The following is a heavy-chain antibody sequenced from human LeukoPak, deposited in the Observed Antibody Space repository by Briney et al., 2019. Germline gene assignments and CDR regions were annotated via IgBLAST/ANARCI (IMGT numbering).Heavy chain of an antibody. CDR1: GGSISSSSYY. V-gene: IGHV4-39*07. CDR3: ARGRAPGYARRAFDI. Sequence: SETLSLTCTVSGGSISSSSYYWSWIRQPPGKGLEWIGEINHSGSTNYNPSLKSRVTISVDTSKNQFSLKLSSVAAADTAVYYCARGRAPGYARRAFDIWGQGTMVTVSS. CDR2: INHSGST. D-gene: IGHD2-8*01. J-gene: IGHJ3*02.